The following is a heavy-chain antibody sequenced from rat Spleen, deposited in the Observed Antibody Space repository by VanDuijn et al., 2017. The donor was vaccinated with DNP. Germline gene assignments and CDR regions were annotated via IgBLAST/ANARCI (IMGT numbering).Heavy chain of an antibody. V-gene: IGHV5-46*01. J-gene: IGHJ2*01. CDR3: ARPDY. Sequence: EVQLVESGGGLVQPGRSKKLSCAASGFTFSSFPMAWVRQAPTKGLEWVATVSYDGRSIHYRDSVKGRFTGSRDNAKRTLYLQMDSLRPEDTGTYYCARPDYWGQGVMVTVSS. CDR1: GFTFSSFP. CDR2: VSYDGRSI.